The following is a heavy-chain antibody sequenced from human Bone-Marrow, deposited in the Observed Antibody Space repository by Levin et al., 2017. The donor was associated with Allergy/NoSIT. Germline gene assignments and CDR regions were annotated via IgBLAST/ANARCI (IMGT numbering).Heavy chain of an antibody. CDR1: GFTFGDYA. J-gene: IGHJ6*02. Sequence: PGGSLRLSCTASGFTFGDYAMSWFRQAPGKGLEWVGFIRSKAYGGTTEYAASVKGRFTISRDDSKSIAYLQMNSLKTEDTAVYYCTREGYCSSTSCYIFNNYYYYGMDVWGQGTTVTVSS. CDR2: IRSKAYGGTT. D-gene: IGHD2-2*02. CDR3: TREGYCSSTSCYIFNNYYYYGMDV. V-gene: IGHV3-49*03.